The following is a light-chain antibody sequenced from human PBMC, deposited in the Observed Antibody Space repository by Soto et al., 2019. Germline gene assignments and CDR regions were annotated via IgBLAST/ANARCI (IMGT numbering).Light chain of an antibody. CDR3: RSITGSSTPLYA. V-gene: IGLV2-14*01. J-gene: IGLJ1*01. CDR2: DVS. Sequence: QSVLTQPASVSGSPGQSITISCTGTSSDVGGYNYVSWYQQHPGKAPKLMIYDVSNRPSGVSNRFSGSKSGNTASLTISGLQAEDEAVFNCRSITGSSTPLYAFGPGTKATVL. CDR1: SSDVGGYNY.